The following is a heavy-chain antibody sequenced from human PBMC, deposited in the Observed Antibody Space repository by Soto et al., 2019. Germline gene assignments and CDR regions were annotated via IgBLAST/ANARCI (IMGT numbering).Heavy chain of an antibody. J-gene: IGHJ6*02. CDR2: ISSSSSYI. CDR1: GFTFSSYS. Sequence: GSLKLYCAASGFTFSSYSMNWVRQAPGKGLEWVSSISSSSSYIYYADSVKGRFTISRDNAKNSLYLQMNSLRAEDTAVYYCARDALTQYSSGWYGDFYYGMDVWGQGTTVTAP. V-gene: IGHV3-21*01. CDR3: ARDALTQYSSGWYGDFYYGMDV. D-gene: IGHD6-19*01.